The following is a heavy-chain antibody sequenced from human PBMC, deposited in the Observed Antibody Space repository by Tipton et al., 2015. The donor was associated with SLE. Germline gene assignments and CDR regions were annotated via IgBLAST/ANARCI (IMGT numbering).Heavy chain of an antibody. D-gene: IGHD3-16*01. CDR3: ARGGILITFGGLSWFDP. J-gene: IGHJ5*02. V-gene: IGHV4-34*01. CDR2: INHSGST. CDR1: GGSFSGYY. Sequence: TLSLTCAVYGGSFSGYYWSWIRQPPGKGLEWIGEINHSGSTNYNPSLKSRVTISVDTSKNQFSLKLSSVTAADTAVYYCARGGILITFGGLSWFDPWGQGTLVTVSS.